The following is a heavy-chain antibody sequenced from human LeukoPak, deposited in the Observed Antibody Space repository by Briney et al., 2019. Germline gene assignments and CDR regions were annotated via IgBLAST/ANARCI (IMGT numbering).Heavy chain of an antibody. Sequence: GESLRLSCAASGFTFSSYAMSWVRQAPGKGLEWVSAISGSGGSTYYADSVKGRFTISRDNSKNTLYLQMNSLRAEDTAVYYCAKGGLIAVAGFYWGQGTMVTVSS. CDR1: GFTFSSYA. D-gene: IGHD6-19*01. V-gene: IGHV3-23*01. J-gene: IGHJ3*01. CDR2: ISGSGGST. CDR3: AKGGLIAVAGFY.